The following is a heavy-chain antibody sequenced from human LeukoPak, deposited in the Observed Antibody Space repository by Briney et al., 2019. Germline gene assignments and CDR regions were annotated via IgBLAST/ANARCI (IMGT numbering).Heavy chain of an antibody. Sequence: SETLSLTCTVSGGSISSSNYYWGWIRQPPGKGLEWIGSIYYSGSTYYNPSLKSRVTISVDTSKNQFSLKLSSVTAADTAVYYCARSSIAARPYYWGQGTLVTVSS. J-gene: IGHJ4*02. CDR3: ARSSIAARPYY. CDR2: IYYSGST. D-gene: IGHD6-6*01. V-gene: IGHV4-39*01. CDR1: GGSISSSNYY.